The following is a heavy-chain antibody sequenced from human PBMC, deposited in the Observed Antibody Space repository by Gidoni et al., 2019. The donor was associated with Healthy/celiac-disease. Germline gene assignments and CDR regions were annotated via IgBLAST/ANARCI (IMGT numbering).Heavy chain of an antibody. D-gene: IGHD4-17*01. CDR2: IYYSGRT. J-gene: IGHJ2*01. V-gene: IGHV4-59*01. CDR3: ARPRYGGNSGHWYFDL. CDR1: GGSISSYY. Sequence: QVQLQESGPGLVKPSETLSLTCTVSGGSISSYYWRWIRQPPGKGLEWIGYIYYSGRTNDPPSLKSRVTISVDTSKDQFSLKLSSVTAADTAVYYCARPRYGGNSGHWYFDLWGRGTLVTVSS.